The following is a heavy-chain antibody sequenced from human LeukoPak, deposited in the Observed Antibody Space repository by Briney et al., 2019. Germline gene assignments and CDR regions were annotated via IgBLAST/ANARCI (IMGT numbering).Heavy chain of an antibody. D-gene: IGHD6-13*01. CDR2: IIPIFGTA. CDR1: GGTFSSYA. CDR3: ARDLKSLAAAGFAYNWFDP. Sequence: SVKVSCKDSGGTFSSYAISWARQAPGQGLEWMGGIIPIFGTANYAQKFQGRVTITADESTSTAYMELSSLRSEDTAVYYCARDLKSLAAAGFAYNWFDPWGQGTLVTVSS. V-gene: IGHV1-69*13. J-gene: IGHJ5*02.